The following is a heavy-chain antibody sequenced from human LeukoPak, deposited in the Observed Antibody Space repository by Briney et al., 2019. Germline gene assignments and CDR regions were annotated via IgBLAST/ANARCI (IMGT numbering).Heavy chain of an antibody. D-gene: IGHD5-24*01. CDR2: IYSGGST. V-gene: IGHV3-66*01. Sequence: PGGSLRLSCAASGFTVSSNYMSWVRPAPGKGLEWVSVIYSGGSTYYADSVKGRFTISRDNSKNTLYLQMNSLRAEDTAVYYCARAGSGGATINYYYYGMDVWGQGTTVTVSS. CDR1: GFTVSSNY. CDR3: ARAGSGGATINYYYYGMDV. J-gene: IGHJ6*02.